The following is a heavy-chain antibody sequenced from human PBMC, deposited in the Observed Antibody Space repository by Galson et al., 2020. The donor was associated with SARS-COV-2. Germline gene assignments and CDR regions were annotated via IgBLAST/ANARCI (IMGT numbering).Heavy chain of an antibody. D-gene: IGHD3-9*01. V-gene: IGHV1-18*04. Sequence: ASVMVSCKASGYTFTNYRISWVRQAPGQRLEWMGWSSAYNGNTKYPHKLHGRVTMTTDTSTSTAYMELRSLRSDDTAVYYCARVPLYYDILTGYLSDYYGMDVWGQGTTVTVSS. CDR3: ARVPLYYDILTGYLSDYYGMDV. CDR1: GYTFTNYR. J-gene: IGHJ6*02. CDR2: SSAYNGNT.